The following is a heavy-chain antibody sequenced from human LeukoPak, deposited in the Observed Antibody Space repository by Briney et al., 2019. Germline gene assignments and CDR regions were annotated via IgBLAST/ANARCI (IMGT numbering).Heavy chain of an antibody. Sequence: GGSLRLSCAASGFAISNYALSWVGPAPGKGLEWVGAISGSGGSTYYADSVKGRFTISRDNSKNTLSLQMSSLRAEDTAVYYCAKDGVVYYYDSSGFIDYWGQGTLVTVSS. CDR2: ISGSGGST. V-gene: IGHV3-23*01. J-gene: IGHJ4*02. D-gene: IGHD3-22*01. CDR1: GFAISNYA. CDR3: AKDGVVYYYDSSGFIDY.